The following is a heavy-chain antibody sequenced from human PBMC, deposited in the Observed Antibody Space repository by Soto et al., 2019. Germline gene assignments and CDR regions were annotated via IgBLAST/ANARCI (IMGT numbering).Heavy chain of an antibody. CDR1: GYTFTTYP. D-gene: IGHD6-13*01. CDR2: INPGNGNT. V-gene: IGHV1-3*05. Sequence: VPLVQSGAEERKPGASVKVSCKGSGYTFTTYPLHWVRQAPGQSLEWMGWINPGNGNTEYLQKFQGRATITRDTSANTAYMELSSLKSEDTAVYYCAVTLSDDSNWRYYFDYWGQGTLVTVSS. CDR3: AVTLSDDSNWRYYFDY. J-gene: IGHJ4*02.